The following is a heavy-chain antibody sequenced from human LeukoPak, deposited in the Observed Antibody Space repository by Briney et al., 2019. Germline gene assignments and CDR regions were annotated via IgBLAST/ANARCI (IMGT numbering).Heavy chain of an antibody. Sequence: GGSLRLSCAASGFTFNNYWMSWVRQAPGRGLEWVANIKQDGSVKYYVDSVKGRFTISRDNAKNSVYLQMNSLRAEDTALYYCARIGYSSSSFDFWGQGTLVTVSS. CDR2: IKQDGSVK. J-gene: IGHJ4*02. D-gene: IGHD6-6*01. CDR1: GFTFNNYW. V-gene: IGHV3-7*01. CDR3: ARIGYSSSSFDF.